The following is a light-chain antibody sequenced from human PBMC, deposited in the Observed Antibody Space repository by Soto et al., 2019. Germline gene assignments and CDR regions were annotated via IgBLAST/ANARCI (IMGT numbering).Light chain of an antibody. J-gene: IGKJ4*01. CDR2: DAS. V-gene: IGKV1-5*01. Sequence: DIQMTQSPSTLSASVGDRVSITCRASQSISSWLAWYQEKPGKAPKLLIYDASSLESGVPSRFSGSGSGTELTLTISRLQPDDFATYYCQQYNSYSLTXGGGTKVDIK. CDR1: QSISSW. CDR3: QQYNSYSLT.